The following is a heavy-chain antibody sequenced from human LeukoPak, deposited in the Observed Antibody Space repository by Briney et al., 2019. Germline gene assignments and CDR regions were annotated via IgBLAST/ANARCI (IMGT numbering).Heavy chain of an antibody. V-gene: IGHV1-8*03. Sequence: ASVKVSCKASGYTFTSYDINWVRQATGQGLEWMGWMNPNSGNTDYAQKFQGRVTITRNTSMSTAYMELSSLRSEDTAVYYCARGQGVVKVDYWGQGTLVTVSS. D-gene: IGHD3-3*01. CDR2: MNPNSGNT. CDR3: ARGQGVVKVDY. CDR1: GYTFTSYD. J-gene: IGHJ4*02.